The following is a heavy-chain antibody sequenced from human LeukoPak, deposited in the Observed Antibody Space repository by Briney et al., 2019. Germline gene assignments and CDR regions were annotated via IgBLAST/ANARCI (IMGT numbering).Heavy chain of an antibody. CDR2: IIPIFGTA. V-gene: IGHV1-69*13. CDR3: ARVIAAAGGNWFDP. J-gene: IGHJ5*02. Sequence: ASVKVSCKASGGTFSSYAISWVRQAPGQGLEWMGGIIPIFGTANYAQKFQGRVTITADESTSTAYMELSSLRSEDTAVYYCARVIAAAGGNWFDPWGQGTLVTVSS. D-gene: IGHD6-13*01. CDR1: GGTFSSYA.